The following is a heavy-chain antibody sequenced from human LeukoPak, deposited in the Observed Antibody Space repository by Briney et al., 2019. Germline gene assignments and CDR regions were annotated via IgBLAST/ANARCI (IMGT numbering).Heavy chain of an antibody. CDR2: IYSGGGT. V-gene: IGHV3-53*01. J-gene: IGHJ6*04. Sequence: GGSLRLSCAASGFTVSSNYISWVRQAPGKGLEWVSVIYSGGGTNYADSVKGRFTISRDNSKNSLYLQMNSLRAEDTAVYYCAELGITMIGGVWGKGTTVTISS. CDR3: AELGITMIGGV. CDR1: GFTVSSNY. D-gene: IGHD3-10*02.